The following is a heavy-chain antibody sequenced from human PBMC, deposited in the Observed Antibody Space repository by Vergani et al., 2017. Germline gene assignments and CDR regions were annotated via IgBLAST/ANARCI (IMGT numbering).Heavy chain of an antibody. D-gene: IGHD3-3*01. J-gene: IGHJ2*01. CDR1: GFTFDDYA. Sequence: EVQLVQSGAEVKKPGESLKISCAASGFTFDDYAMHWVRQAPGKGLEWVSGISWNSGSIGYADSVKGRFTISRDNAKNSLYLQMNSLRAEDTALYYCAKDHYDFWSGYPNLSPFDLWGRGTLVTVSS. CDR3: AKDHYDFWSGYPNLSPFDL. V-gene: IGHV3-9*01. CDR2: ISWNSGSI.